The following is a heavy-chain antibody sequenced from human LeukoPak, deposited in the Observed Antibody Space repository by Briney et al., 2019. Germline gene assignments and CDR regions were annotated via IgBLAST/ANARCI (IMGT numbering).Heavy chain of an antibody. CDR3: AKAPVTTCRGAFCYPFDY. D-gene: IGHD2-15*01. CDR1: GFTLSSYA. J-gene: IGHJ4*02. V-gene: IGHV3-23*01. CDR2: ISVSGNT. Sequence: GGSLRLSCAASGFTLSSYAMSWVRQGPGKGLEWVSAISVSGNTYHADSVKGRFTISRDSSKNTLFLQMNRLRPEDAAVYYCAKAPVTTCRGAFCYPFDYWGLGTLVTVSS.